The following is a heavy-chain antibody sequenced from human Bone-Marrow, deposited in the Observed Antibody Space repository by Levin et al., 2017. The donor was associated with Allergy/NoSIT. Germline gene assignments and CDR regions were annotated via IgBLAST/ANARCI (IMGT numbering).Heavy chain of an antibody. CDR2: INSEGNIT. D-gene: IGHD3-10*01. CDR1: GFTFKNYW. V-gene: IGHV3-74*01. CDR3: ARDGIQGVGTMVNF. J-gene: IGHJ4*02. Sequence: LSLTCATSGFTFKNYWMHWVRQVPGKGLVWVSRINSEGNITNYADSVKGRFTISRDNAKKTLYLQMNSLRAEDTGIYYCARDGIQGVGTMVNFWGQGTLVAVSS.